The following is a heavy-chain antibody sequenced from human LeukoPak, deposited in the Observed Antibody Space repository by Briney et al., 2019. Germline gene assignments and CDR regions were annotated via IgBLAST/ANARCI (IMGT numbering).Heavy chain of an antibody. Sequence: QSGGSLRLSCAASGFTFSSYAMNWVRQAPEKGLEWVSSISESGGTTDYADSVKGRFTISRDNSKNTLYLQMNSLRAEDTAVYYCAKKSGPLILWFGDVPYFDYWGQGTLVTVSS. CDR1: GFTFSSYA. CDR2: ISESGGTT. V-gene: IGHV3-23*01. J-gene: IGHJ4*02. CDR3: AKKSGPLILWFGDVPYFDY. D-gene: IGHD3-10*01.